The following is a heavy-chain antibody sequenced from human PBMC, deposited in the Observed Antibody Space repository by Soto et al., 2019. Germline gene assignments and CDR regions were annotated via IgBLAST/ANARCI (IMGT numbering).Heavy chain of an antibody. J-gene: IGHJ4*02. CDR3: AKVYSGYGGFDY. D-gene: IGHD5-12*01. Sequence: GGSLRLSCASSGFTFSSYGMHWVRQAPGKGLEWVAVISYDGSNKYYADSVKGRFTISRDNSKNTLYLQMNSLRAEDTAVYYCAKVYSGYGGFDYWGQGTLVTVSS. V-gene: IGHV3-30*18. CDR1: GFTFSSYG. CDR2: ISYDGSNK.